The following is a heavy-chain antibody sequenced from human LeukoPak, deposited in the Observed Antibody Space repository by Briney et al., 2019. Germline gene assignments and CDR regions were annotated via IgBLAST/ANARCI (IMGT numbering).Heavy chain of an antibody. V-gene: IGHV3-7*01. D-gene: IGHD4-17*01. CDR2: IKGDGSET. Sequence: GGSLRLSCAASGFIFSTHWMNWVRQAPGKGLEWVAIIKGDGSETLYVDSVKGRFTISRDNAKNSLYLQMNSLRAEDTAVYYCARDYGDYVGGNWFDPWGQGTLVTVSS. CDR1: GFIFSTHW. J-gene: IGHJ5*02. CDR3: ARDYGDYVGGNWFDP.